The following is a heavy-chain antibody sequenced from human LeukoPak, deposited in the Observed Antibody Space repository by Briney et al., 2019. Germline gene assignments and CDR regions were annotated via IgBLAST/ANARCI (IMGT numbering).Heavy chain of an antibody. CDR1: GFTFSSYA. J-gene: IGHJ6*04. D-gene: IGHD5-12*01. V-gene: IGHV3-30*04. CDR3: ARDPRGSYYYYGMDV. Sequence: GGSLRLSRAASGFTFSSYAMHWVRQAPGKGLEWVAVISYDGSNKYYADSVKGRFTISRDNSKNTLYLQMNSLRAEDTAVYYCARDPRGSYYYYGMDVWGKGTTVTVSS. CDR2: ISYDGSNK.